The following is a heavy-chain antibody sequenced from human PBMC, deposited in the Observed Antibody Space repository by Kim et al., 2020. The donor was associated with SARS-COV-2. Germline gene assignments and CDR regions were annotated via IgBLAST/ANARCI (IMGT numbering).Heavy chain of an antibody. CDR1: GYSFTSYW. CDR3: ARRGSISSDLYGMDV. J-gene: IGHJ6*02. Sequence: GESLKISCKGSGYSFTSYWVGWVRQMPGKGLEWMGIIYPGDSDTRYSPSFQGQVTISADKSISTAYLQWSSLKASDTAMYYCARRGSISSDLYGMDVWGQGTTVTVSS. V-gene: IGHV5-51*01. D-gene: IGHD6-19*01. CDR2: IYPGDSDT.